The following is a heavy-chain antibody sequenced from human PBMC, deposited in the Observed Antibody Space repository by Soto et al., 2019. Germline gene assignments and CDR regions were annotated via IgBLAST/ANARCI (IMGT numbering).Heavy chain of an antibody. CDR1: GGTLSSFINYP. CDR2: IVPNVGTV. D-gene: IGHD3-3*01. V-gene: IGHV1-69*06. Sequence: QMQLVQSGAEVKKPGSSVKVSCKASGGTLSSFINYPINWVRQAPGQGLEWMEGIVPNVGTVNYAQKFQGRVTITADKSTGTAYMEVSSLRSEDTALYYCARRDTSGFLRYFDNWGQGTLVTVSS. CDR3: ARRDTSGFLRYFDN. J-gene: IGHJ4*02.